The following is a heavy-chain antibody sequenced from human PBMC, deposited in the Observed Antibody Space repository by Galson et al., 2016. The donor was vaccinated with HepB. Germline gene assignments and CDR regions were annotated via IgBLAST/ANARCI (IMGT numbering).Heavy chain of an antibody. CDR3: ARLRYSSSSRYFDY. J-gene: IGHJ4*02. CDR2: IRSSGTTI. CDR1: GFTFSDYS. V-gene: IGHV3-11*01. D-gene: IGHD6-6*01. Sequence: SLRLSCAASGFTFSDYSMIWIRQAPGKGLEWVSYIRSSGTTIYYADSVKGRLTISRGNAKNSLYLQMNSLRAEDTAVYYCARLRYSSSSRYFDYWGQGTLVTVPS.